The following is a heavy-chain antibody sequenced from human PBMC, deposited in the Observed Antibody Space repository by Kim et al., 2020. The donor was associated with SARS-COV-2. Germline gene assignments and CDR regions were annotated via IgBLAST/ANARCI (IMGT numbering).Heavy chain of an antibody. D-gene: IGHD3-22*01. CDR1: GGSVSSANFF. J-gene: IGHJ4*01. CDR2: IYYNGST. Sequence: SETLSLTCAVSGGSVSSANFFWSWIRQPPAKGLEWMGNIYYNGSTDYNPPLKSRVTISVDTSKNQFSLKLSSVTAADTAVYYCARYYYDTTGYHRFFDY. CDR3: ARYYYDTTGYHRFFDY. V-gene: IGHV4-61*01.